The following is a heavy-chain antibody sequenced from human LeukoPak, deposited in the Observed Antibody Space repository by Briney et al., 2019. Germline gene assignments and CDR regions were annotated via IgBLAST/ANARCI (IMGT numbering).Heavy chain of an antibody. Sequence: GASVKVSCKASGGTFSSYAISWVRQAPGQGLEWMGRIIPILGIANYAQKFQGRVTMTRNTSISTAYMELSSLRSEDTAVYYCARGLGRVRGTVTGYWGQGTLVTVSS. J-gene: IGHJ4*02. CDR3: ARGLGRVRGTVTGY. V-gene: IGHV1-69*04. CDR1: GGTFSSYA. CDR2: IIPILGIA. D-gene: IGHD3-10*01.